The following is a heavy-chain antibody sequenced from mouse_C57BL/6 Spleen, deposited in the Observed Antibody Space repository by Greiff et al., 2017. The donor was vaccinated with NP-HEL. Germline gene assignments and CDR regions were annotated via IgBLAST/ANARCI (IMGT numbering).Heavy chain of an antibody. Sequence: VQLQESGPELVKPGASVKISCKASGYAFSSSWMNWVKQRPGKGLEWIGRIYPGDGDTNYNGKFKGKATLTADKSSSTAYMQLSSLTSEDSAVYFCARPGYSNYAFAYWGQGTLVTVSA. CDR2: IYPGDGDT. CDR3: ARPGYSNYAFAY. V-gene: IGHV1-82*01. CDR1: GYAFSSSW. J-gene: IGHJ3*01. D-gene: IGHD2-5*01.